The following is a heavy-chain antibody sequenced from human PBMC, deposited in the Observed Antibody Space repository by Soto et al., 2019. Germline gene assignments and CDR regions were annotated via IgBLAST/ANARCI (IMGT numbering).Heavy chain of an antibody. CDR1: GGSISSYY. Sequence: TSETLSLTCTVAGGSISSYYWSWIRQPPGKGLEWIGNIYYSGTTNYNPSLKSRLTISVDTSKNQFSLKLSSVTAADTAVYFCARGIYYYDSRLDFWGQGTLVTVSS. V-gene: IGHV4-59*01. CDR3: ARGIYYYDSRLDF. D-gene: IGHD3-22*01. J-gene: IGHJ4*02. CDR2: IYYSGTT.